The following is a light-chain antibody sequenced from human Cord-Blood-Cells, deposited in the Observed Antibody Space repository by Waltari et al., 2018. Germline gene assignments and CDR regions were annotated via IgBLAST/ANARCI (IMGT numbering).Light chain of an antibody. CDR2: LGS. Sequence: DIVMTQSPLSLPVNPGEPASISCRSSQSLLHSNGYNYLDWYLQKPGQSPQLLIYLGSNRASGVPDRFSGSGSGTDFTLRISRVEAEDVGVYYCMQALQTPLTFGGETKVEIK. V-gene: IGKV2-28*01. J-gene: IGKJ4*01. CDR1: QSLLHSNGYNY. CDR3: MQALQTPLT.